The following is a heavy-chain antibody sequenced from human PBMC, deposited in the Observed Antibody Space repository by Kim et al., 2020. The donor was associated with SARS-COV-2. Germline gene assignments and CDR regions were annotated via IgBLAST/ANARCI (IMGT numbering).Heavy chain of an antibody. CDR3: AAGGIAGTDFDY. CDR1: GFTFTSSA. Sequence: SVKVSCKASGFTFTSSAVQWVRQARGQRLEWIGWIVVGSGNTNYAQKFQERVTITRDMSTSTAYMELSSLRSEDTAVYYCAAGGIAGTDFDYWGQGTLVTVSS. J-gene: IGHJ4*02. D-gene: IGHD6-13*01. CDR2: IVVGSGNT. V-gene: IGHV1-58*01.